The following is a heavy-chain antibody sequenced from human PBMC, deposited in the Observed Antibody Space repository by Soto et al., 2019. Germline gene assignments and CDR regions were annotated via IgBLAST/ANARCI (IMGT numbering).Heavy chain of an antibody. D-gene: IGHD3-3*01. CDR1: GFTFSSYG. CDR3: AKKVTIYAVDPADY. Sequence: GGSLRLSCAASGFTFSSYGMHWVRQAPGKGLEWVSVMSGSGDDAYYADSVKGRFTISRDNSKNTLYLQMNSLRAEDTAVYFCAKKVTIYAVDPADYWGQGTQVTVSS. J-gene: IGHJ4*02. V-gene: IGHV3-23*01. CDR2: MSGSGDDA.